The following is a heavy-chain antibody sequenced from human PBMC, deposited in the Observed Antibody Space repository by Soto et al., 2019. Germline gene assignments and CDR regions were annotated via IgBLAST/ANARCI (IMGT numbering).Heavy chain of an antibody. Sequence: QEHLVESGGGVVQAGTSLRLSCAASGFRFSSYGMHWVRQAPGKGLEWVAFVSSDGNNKYYADSVKGRFTISRDNSKSTMFLQVDSLRVDDTAIYYCARDTVLTGMFDFWGQGTLVTVSS. CDR1: GFRFSSYG. D-gene: IGHD4-17*01. CDR2: VSSDGNNK. CDR3: ARDTVLTGMFDF. J-gene: IGHJ4*02. V-gene: IGHV3-30*03.